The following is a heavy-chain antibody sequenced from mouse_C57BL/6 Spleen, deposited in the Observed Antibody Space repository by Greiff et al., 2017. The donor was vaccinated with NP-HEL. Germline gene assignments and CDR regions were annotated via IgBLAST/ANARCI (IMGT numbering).Heavy chain of an antibody. Sequence: EVKLVESGGGLVKPGGSLKLSCAASGFTFSDYGMHWVRQAPEKGLEWVAYISSGSSTIYYADTVKGRFTISRDNAKNTLFLQMTSLGSEDTAMYYCARGGSSAWFAYWGQGTLVTVSA. D-gene: IGHD3-1*01. J-gene: IGHJ3*01. CDR2: ISSGSSTI. CDR3: ARGGSSAWFAY. V-gene: IGHV5-17*01. CDR1: GFTFSDYG.